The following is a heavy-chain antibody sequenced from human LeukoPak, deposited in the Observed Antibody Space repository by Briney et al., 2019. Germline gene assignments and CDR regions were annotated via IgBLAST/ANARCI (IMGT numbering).Heavy chain of an antibody. Sequence: GGSLRLSCAASGFTFSSYGMHWVRQAPGKGLEWVAVISYDGSNKYYADSVKGRFTISRDNSKNTLCLQMNSLRAEDTAVYYCAKEGPIAVAGIDYWGQGTLVTVSS. D-gene: IGHD6-19*01. V-gene: IGHV3-30*18. J-gene: IGHJ4*02. CDR3: AKEGPIAVAGIDY. CDR1: GFTFSSYG. CDR2: ISYDGSNK.